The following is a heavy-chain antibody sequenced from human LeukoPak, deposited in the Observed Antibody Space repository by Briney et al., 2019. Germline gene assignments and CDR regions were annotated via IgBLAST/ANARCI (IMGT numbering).Heavy chain of an antibody. D-gene: IGHD3-10*01. CDR3: ARDSGRRGYPECSFDY. J-gene: IGHJ4*02. CDR2: IYSSGNT. Sequence: PSETLSLTCTVSGGSIGTYYWSWLRQPAGKGLEWIVRIYSSGNTKYNPSLKSRVTISVDTSKNRFSLKLTSLTAADTAIYYCARDSGRRGYPECSFDYWGQGTLVTVSS. CDR1: GGSIGTYY. V-gene: IGHV4-4*07.